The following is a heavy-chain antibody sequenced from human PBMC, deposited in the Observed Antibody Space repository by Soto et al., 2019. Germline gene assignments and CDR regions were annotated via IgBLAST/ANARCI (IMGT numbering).Heavy chain of an antibody. CDR3: VRETYYDILTGYYYYYGMDV. J-gene: IGHJ6*02. D-gene: IGHD3-9*01. CDR1: GFTFSSYW. V-gene: IGHV3-7*03. CDR2: IKQDGSEK. Sequence: EVQLVESGGGLVQPGGSLRLSCAASGFTFSSYWMSWVRQAPGKGLEWVANIKQDGSEKYYVDSVKGRFTISRDNAKNSLYLQMNSLRAEDTAVYYCVRETYYDILTGYYYYYGMDVWGQGTTVTVSS.